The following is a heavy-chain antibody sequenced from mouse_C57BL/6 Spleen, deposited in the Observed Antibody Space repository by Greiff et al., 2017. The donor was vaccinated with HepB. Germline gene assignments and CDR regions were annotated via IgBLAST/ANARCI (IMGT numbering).Heavy chain of an antibody. V-gene: IGHV1-55*01. J-gene: IGHJ2*01. CDR2: IYPGSGST. CDR3: ARPPSTVGYFDY. CDR1: GYTFTSYW. D-gene: IGHD1-1*01. Sequence: QVQLKQPGAELVKPGASVKMSCKASGYTFTSYWITWVKQRPGQGLEWIGDIYPGSGSTNYNEKFKSKATLTVDTSSSTAYMQLSSLTSEDSAVYYCARPPSTVGYFDYWGQGTTLTVSS.